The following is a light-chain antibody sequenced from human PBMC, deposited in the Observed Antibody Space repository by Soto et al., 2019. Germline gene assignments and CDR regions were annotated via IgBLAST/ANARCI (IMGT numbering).Light chain of an antibody. J-gene: IGKJ1*01. CDR1: QSIHTW. V-gene: IGKV1-5*03. CDR2: TAS. Sequence: DIQMTQSPSTLSASVGDKVTISCWASQSIHTWLAWYQQKPGKAPKLLLYTASDLQSGVPSRFSGSGSGTEFTLTITSLQPDDFATYYCQHGAFGQGTRVEMK. CDR3: QHGA.